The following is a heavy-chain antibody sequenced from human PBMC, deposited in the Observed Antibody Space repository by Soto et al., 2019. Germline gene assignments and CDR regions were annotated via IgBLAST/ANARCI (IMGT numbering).Heavy chain of an antibody. D-gene: IGHD1-26*01. CDR2: IIPIYALT. CDR1: GGTSNMYS. CDR3: TLGVDFANSWSWFDS. V-gene: IGHV1-69*13. J-gene: IGHJ5*01. Sequence: VASVKVSCKASGGTSNMYSISWVRKAPGQRLEWMGGIIPIYALTNYAQKFQGRVTITADASTRTAYMELSSLRSDDTAVYYCTLGVDFANSWSWFDSWGQGTLVTVSS.